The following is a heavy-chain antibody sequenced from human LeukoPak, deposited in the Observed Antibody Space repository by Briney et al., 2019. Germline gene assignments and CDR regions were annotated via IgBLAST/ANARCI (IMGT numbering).Heavy chain of an antibody. CDR3: ARQVYRGSGHSSGYYGPYFDY. CDR1: GGSISTSSYS. J-gene: IGHJ4*02. Sequence: PSETLSLTCTVSGGSISTSSYSWGWIRQPPGKGLEWIGSIYYGGSTYYNPSLKSRVTFSVDTSNNQFSLKLNSLTAADTALYFCARQVYRGSGHSSGYYGPYFDYWGQGTLVTVSS. D-gene: IGHD3-22*01. V-gene: IGHV4-39*01. CDR2: IYYGGST.